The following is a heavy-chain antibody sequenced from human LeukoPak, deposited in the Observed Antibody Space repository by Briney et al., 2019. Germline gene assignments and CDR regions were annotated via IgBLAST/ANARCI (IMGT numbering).Heavy chain of an antibody. CDR1: GGSFSGYY. V-gene: IGHV4-34*01. CDR3: ARVMQQQLGGPYYYYYYMDV. J-gene: IGHJ6*03. D-gene: IGHD6-13*01. Sequence: PSETLSLTCAVYGGSFSGYYWSWIRQPPGKGLEWTGEINHSGSTNYNPSLKSRVTISVDTSKNQFSLKLSSVTAADTAAYYCARVMQQQLGGPYYYYYYMDVWGKGTTVTVSS. CDR2: INHSGST.